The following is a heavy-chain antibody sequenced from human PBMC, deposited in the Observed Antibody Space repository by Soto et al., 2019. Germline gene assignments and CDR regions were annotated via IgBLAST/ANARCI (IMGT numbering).Heavy chain of an antibody. Sequence: GGSLRLSCSASGFSISEYAMSWVRQPPGKGLEWVSSISDSGSRTFYADSVKGRFAISRDTSKNTVYMQMNNLRAEDTALYYCTKDGIRKDDYWGQGTVVTVSS. CDR1: GFSISEYA. CDR2: ISDSGSRT. V-gene: IGHV3-23*01. CDR3: TKDGIRKDDY. J-gene: IGHJ4*02.